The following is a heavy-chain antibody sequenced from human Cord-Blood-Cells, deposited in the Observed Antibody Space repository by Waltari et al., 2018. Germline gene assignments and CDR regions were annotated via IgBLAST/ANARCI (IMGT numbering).Heavy chain of an antibody. V-gene: IGHV4-34*01. J-gene: IGHJ4*02. CDR2: INHSGST. D-gene: IGHD1-26*01. CDR3: ASEVGDIDY. Sequence: QVPLQQWRGGVVTRSEPLSPPCAVYGGLFWGYYWSWIRQPPGKGLEWIGEINHSGSTNYNPSLKSRVTISVDTSKNQFSLKLSSVTAADTAVYYCASEVGDIDYWGQGTLVTVSS. CDR1: GGLFWGYY.